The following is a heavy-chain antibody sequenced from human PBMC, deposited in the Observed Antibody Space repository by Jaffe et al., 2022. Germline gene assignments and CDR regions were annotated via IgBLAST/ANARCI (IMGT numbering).Heavy chain of an antibody. CDR2: INSDGSST. CDR3: ARTPVITIFGVVTDPYYMDV. Sequence: EVQLVESGGGLVQPGGSLRLSCAASGFTFSSYWMHWVRQAPGKGLVWVSRINSDGSSTSYADSVKGRFTISRDNAKNTLYLQMNSLRAEDTAVYYCARTPVITIFGVVTDPYYMDVWGKGTTVTVSS. J-gene: IGHJ6*03. CDR1: GFTFSSYW. D-gene: IGHD3-3*01. V-gene: IGHV3-74*01.